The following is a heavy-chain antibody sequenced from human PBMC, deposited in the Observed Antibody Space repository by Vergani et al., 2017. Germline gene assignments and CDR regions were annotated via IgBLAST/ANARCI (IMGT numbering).Heavy chain of an antibody. CDR1: GFSLSTSGMC. J-gene: IGHJ6*02. CDR3: ARGVMQQLAPVNGMDV. Sequence: QVTLRESGPALVKPTQTLTLTCTFSGFSLSTSGMCVSWIRQPPGKALEWLARIDWDDDKYYSTSLKTRITIPKDTSKNQVVLTMTNMDPVDTATYYCARGVMQQLAPVNGMDVWGQGTTVTVSS. V-gene: IGHV2-70*15. CDR2: IDWDDDK. D-gene: IGHD6-13*01.